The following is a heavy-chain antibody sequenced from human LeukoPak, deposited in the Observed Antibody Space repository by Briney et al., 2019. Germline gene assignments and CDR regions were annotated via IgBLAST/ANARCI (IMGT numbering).Heavy chain of an antibody. CDR3: ARNHYNWFDP. CDR1: GYSISSSNW. V-gene: IGHV4-28*01. J-gene: IGHJ5*02. Sequence: SETLSLTCAVSGYSISSSNWWGWIRQPPGKGLEWIGYIYYSGSTYYNPSLKSRVTMSVDTSKNRFSLKLSSVTAVDTAVYYCARNHYNWFDPWGQGTLVTVSS. CDR2: IYYSGST.